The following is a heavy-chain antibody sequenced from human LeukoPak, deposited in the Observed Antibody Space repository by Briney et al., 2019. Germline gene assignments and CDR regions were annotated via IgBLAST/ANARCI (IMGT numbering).Heavy chain of an antibody. D-gene: IGHD5-12*01. CDR1: GYTLTSNY. V-gene: IGHV1-46*03. J-gene: IGHJ6*03. CDR3: ARTGIYSNYYYYMDV. Sequence: ASVKVSCKAFGYTLTSNYMHWVRQAPGQGPEWMGVISPSGGSTTYAQKFQGRVTLTRDMSTSTDYLELSSLRSEDTAVYYCARTGIYSNYYYYMDVWGKGTTVTVSS. CDR2: ISPSGGST.